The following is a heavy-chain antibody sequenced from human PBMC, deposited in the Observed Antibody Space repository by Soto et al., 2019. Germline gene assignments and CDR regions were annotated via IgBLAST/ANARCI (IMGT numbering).Heavy chain of an antibody. D-gene: IGHD5-12*01. CDR1: GGSFSGYY. J-gene: IGHJ4*02. Sequence: SETLSLTCAVYGGSFSGYYWSWIRQPPGKGLEWIGEINHSGSTNYNPSLKSRVTISVDTSKNQFSLKLSSVTAADTAVYYCARPVATMGYFDYWGQGTLVTVSS. CDR3: ARPVATMGYFDY. V-gene: IGHV4-34*01. CDR2: INHSGST.